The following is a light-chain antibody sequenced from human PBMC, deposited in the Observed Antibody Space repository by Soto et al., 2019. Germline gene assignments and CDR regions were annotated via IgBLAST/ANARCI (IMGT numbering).Light chain of an antibody. Sequence: SYELTQPPSVSVSPGQTASITCSGDKLGNTYACWYQQKPGLSPVLVIYHDNMRPSGIPERFSGSNSGNTATLTISGTQAMDEADYYCQAWDSNTVLFGGGTKLTVL. V-gene: IGLV3-1*01. J-gene: IGLJ2*01. CDR2: HDN. CDR3: QAWDSNTVL. CDR1: KLGNTY.